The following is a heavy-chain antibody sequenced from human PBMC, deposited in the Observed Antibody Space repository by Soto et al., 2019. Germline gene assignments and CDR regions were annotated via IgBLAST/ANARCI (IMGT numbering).Heavy chain of an antibody. CDR1: GYTFTAYY. CDR2: SNPNSGDT. CDR3: ARESITGPTEPFHYYGMDV. Sequence: ASVKVSCKASGYTFTAYYMHWVRQAPGQGLEWMGWSNPNSGDTKYPQKFQGRVTMTRDTSISTAYMELSGLRSDDTAVYYCARESITGPTEPFHYYGMDVWGQGTTVTVSS. J-gene: IGHJ6*02. D-gene: IGHD1-20*01. V-gene: IGHV1-2*02.